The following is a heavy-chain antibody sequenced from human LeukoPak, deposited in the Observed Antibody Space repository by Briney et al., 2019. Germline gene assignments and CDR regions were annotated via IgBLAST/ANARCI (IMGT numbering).Heavy chain of an antibody. J-gene: IGHJ4*02. Sequence: PGRSLRLSCAASRFTFSSYAMHWVRQAPGKGLEWVAVISYDGSNKYYADSVKGRFTISRDNSKNTLYLQMNSLRAEDTAVYYCARDPDYYGSGSYFDYWGQGTLVTVSS. D-gene: IGHD3-10*01. CDR2: ISYDGSNK. CDR1: RFTFSSYA. V-gene: IGHV3-30-3*01. CDR3: ARDPDYYGSGSYFDY.